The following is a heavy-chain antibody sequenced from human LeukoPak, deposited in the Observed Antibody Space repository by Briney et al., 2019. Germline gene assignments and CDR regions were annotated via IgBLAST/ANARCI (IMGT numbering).Heavy chain of an antibody. CDR2: MNPNSGNT. J-gene: IGHJ6*03. CDR1: GGTFSSYD. Sequence: ASVNVSCKASGGTFSSYDINWVRQATGQGLEGMGLMNPNSGNTGYAQKFQGRVTITRNTSISTAYMELSSLRSEDTAVYYCARGLRGRRFYYYYYYMDVWGKGTTVTVSS. CDR3: ARGLRGRRFYYYYYYMDV. V-gene: IGHV1-8*03. D-gene: IGHD5-24*01.